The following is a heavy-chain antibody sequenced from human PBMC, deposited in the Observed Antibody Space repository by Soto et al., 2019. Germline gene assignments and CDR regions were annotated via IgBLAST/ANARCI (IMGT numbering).Heavy chain of an antibody. CDR3: AKDGVVVVPAAIRYYYGMDV. Sequence: VQLLESGGGLVQPGGSLRLSCAASGFTFSRYAMSWVRQAPGKGLEWVSAISGSGGSTYYADSVKARFNLSRDNSKNTLYLEMDSLRAEDTAVYYCAKDGVVVVPAAIRYYYGMDVWGQGTTVTVSS. CDR1: GFTFSRYA. J-gene: IGHJ6*02. V-gene: IGHV3-23*01. D-gene: IGHD2-2*01. CDR2: ISGSGGST.